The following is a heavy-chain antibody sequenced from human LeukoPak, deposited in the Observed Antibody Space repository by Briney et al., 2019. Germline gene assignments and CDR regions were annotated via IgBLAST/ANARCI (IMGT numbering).Heavy chain of an antibody. CDR2: ISTGGDII. Sequence: PGGSLRLSCAASGFTFTDHYMSWVRQAPGKGLEWVSYISTGGDIIYYADSVKGRFTISRDNAKSSLFLQMNSLRAEDTAVHYCTREDYYYASGHWAQGTLVTVSS. D-gene: IGHD3-10*01. V-gene: IGHV3-11*04. CDR1: GFTFTDHY. J-gene: IGHJ4*02. CDR3: TREDYYYASGH.